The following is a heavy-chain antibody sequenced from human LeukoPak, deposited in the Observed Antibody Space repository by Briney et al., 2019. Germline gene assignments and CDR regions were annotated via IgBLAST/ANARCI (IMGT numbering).Heavy chain of an antibody. J-gene: IGHJ4*02. CDR1: GGSLSSYY. CDR3: ARRDSSSVVPRWDY. V-gene: IGHV4-39*01. D-gene: IGHD6-13*01. CDR2: IYYSGST. Sequence: SETLSLTCGVYGGSLSSYYWGWIRQPPGKGLEWIGSIYYSGSTYYNPSLKSRVTISVDTSKNQFSLKLSSVTAADTAVYYCARRDSSSVVPRWDYWGQGTLVTVSS.